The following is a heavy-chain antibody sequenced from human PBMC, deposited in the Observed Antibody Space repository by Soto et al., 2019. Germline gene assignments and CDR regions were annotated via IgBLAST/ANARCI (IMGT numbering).Heavy chain of an antibody. CDR1: GFTFSNLW. CDR2: IKSKTDGGTT. Sequence: PGGSLRLPCAASGFTFSNLWMNWVRHAPGKGLEWVGHIKSKTDGGTTDYAAPVKGRFTISRDDSKNTLYLQMNSLKTEDTAVYYCTTPLDYQLLWFGEPWFDPWGQGTLVTVSS. V-gene: IGHV3-15*07. CDR3: TTPLDYQLLWFGEPWFDP. J-gene: IGHJ5*02. D-gene: IGHD3-10*01.